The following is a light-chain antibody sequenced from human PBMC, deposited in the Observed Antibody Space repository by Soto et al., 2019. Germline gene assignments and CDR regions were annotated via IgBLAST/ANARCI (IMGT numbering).Light chain of an antibody. Sequence: DIQMTQSPSSLSASVGDRVTITCQASHDITSYLNWYQHKPGKAPKLLIYDASILEAGVPSRFSGSGSGTHFNFNISSLQPEDVATYYCQKCDYLPIFGPGTTVDFK. V-gene: IGKV1-33*01. CDR2: DAS. J-gene: IGKJ3*01. CDR3: QKCDYLPI. CDR1: HDITSY.